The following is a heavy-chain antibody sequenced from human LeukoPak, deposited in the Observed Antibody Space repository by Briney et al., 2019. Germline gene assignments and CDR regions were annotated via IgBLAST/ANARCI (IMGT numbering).Heavy chain of an antibody. D-gene: IGHD6-13*01. Sequence: GGSLRLSCAASGFTVSSNYISWVRQAPGKGLEWVSILYSGGGTYYADSVKGKFTISRDNSKNTLYLQMNSLRAEDTAVYYCARAGSSWFYFQHWGQGTLVTASS. V-gene: IGHV3-66*01. J-gene: IGHJ1*01. CDR2: LYSGGGT. CDR1: GFTVSSNY. CDR3: ARAGSSWFYFQH.